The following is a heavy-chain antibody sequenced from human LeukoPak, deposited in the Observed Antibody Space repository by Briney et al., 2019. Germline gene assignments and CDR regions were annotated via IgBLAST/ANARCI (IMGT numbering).Heavy chain of an antibody. Sequence: SETLSLTCTVSGGSISSYYWSWIRQPPGKGLEWIGYIYYSGSTNYNPSLKSRVTISVDTSKNQFSLKLSSVTAADTAVYYCGREIYSSGSLDYWGQRTLVTDSS. V-gene: IGHV4-59*01. J-gene: IGHJ4*02. CDR1: GGSISSYY. D-gene: IGHD6-19*01. CDR3: GREIYSSGSLDY. CDR2: IYYSGST.